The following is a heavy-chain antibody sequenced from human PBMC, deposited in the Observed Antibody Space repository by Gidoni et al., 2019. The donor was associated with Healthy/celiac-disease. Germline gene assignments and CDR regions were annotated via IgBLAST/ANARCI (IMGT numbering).Heavy chain of an antibody. Sequence: QVQLVQSGAEVKKPGASVKVSCKASGYTFTSYGISWVRQAPGQGLEWMGWISAYNGNTNYAQKLQGRVTMTTDTSTSTAYMELRSLRSDDTAVYYCARDSRTLILKAVAGRKFDYWGQGTLVTVSS. CDR1: GYTFTSYG. D-gene: IGHD6-19*01. CDR2: ISAYNGNT. J-gene: IGHJ4*02. V-gene: IGHV1-18*01. CDR3: ARDSRTLILKAVAGRKFDY.